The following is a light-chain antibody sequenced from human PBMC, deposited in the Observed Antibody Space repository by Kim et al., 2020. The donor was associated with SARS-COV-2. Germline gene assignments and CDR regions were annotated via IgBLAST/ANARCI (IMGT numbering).Light chain of an antibody. CDR1: KLGDKY. CDR2: QDS. CDR3: QAWDSSTVV. V-gene: IGLV3-1*01. J-gene: IGLJ2*01. Sequence: VSPEQTASITCSGDKLGDKYACWYQQKPGQSPVLVIYQDSKRPSGIPERFSGSNSGNTATLTIGGTQAMDEADYYCQAWDSSTVVFGGGTQLTVL.